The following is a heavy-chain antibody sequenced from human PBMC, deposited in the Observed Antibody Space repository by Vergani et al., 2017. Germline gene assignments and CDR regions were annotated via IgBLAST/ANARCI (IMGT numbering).Heavy chain of an antibody. J-gene: IGHJ4*02. V-gene: IGHV1-46*02. CDR2: VNFVTGAA. Sequence: QVQLVQSGAAVKKPGASAKVSCTASGYIFKNYYMHWLRLAPGQGFQWMGVVNFVTGAATSPQKFEGRITMTRDTSTATFYMDLSSLKYEDTASYYCASSRGYCTSGSCRPYYFDLGGQGTLGTVSS. D-gene: IGHD2-15*01. CDR3: ASSRGYCTSGSCRPYYFDL. CDR1: GYIFKNYY.